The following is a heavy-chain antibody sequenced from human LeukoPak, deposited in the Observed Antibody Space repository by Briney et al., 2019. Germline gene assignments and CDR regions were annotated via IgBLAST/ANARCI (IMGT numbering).Heavy chain of an antibody. CDR3: ARGVFN. J-gene: IGHJ4*02. CDR1: GFTISNNH. V-gene: IGHV3-53*01. CDR2: ISDGGST. Sequence: TGGSLRLSCAASGFTISNNHMNWVRQAPGKGLDWVSVISDGGSTYYADSVRGRFTISRDNSKNTLFLQMNSLRVEDTAVYYCARGVFNWGQGTLVTVSS. D-gene: IGHD3-10*01.